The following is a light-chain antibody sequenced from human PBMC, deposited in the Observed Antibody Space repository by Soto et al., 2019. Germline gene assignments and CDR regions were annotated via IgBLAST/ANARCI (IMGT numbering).Light chain of an antibody. J-gene: IGKJ4*01. Sequence: DIVMTQSPDSLAVSLGERATINCKSSQSVLYSSNNQNYLAWYQQKPGQPPKLLIYWASTRESGVPDRFSGSGSGTDVTLTISSLQAEDVAVYYCQQYYSTPLTFSGGTKVEIK. V-gene: IGKV4-1*01. CDR1: QSVLYSSNNQNY. CDR3: QQYYSTPLT. CDR2: WAS.